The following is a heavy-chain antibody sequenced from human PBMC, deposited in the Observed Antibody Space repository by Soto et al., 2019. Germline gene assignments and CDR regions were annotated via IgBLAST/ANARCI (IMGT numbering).Heavy chain of an antibody. CDR2: ISSSGSTI. V-gene: IGHV3-11*04. CDR1: GFTFSDYY. Sequence: GGSLRLSCAASGFTFSDYYMSWIRQAPGKGLEWVSYISSSGSTIYYADSVKGRFTISRDNAKNSLSLQMTSLRAEDTAIYYCARDIDWYSNSSGFDNWGQGTLVTVSS. J-gene: IGHJ4*02. D-gene: IGHD1-26*01. CDR3: ARDIDWYSNSSGFDN.